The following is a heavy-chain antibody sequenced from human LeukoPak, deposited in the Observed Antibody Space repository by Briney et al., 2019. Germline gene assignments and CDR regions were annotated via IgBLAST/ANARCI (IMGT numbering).Heavy chain of an antibody. J-gene: IGHJ4*02. V-gene: IGHV5-51*01. CDR1: GYSFTSYW. CDR3: ARHHYYYDSGPYPGHY. Sequence: GESLKISCKGSGYSFTSYWIGWVRQMPGKGLEWMGIIYPGDSDTRYSPSFQGQVTISADKSISTAYLQWSSLKAPDTAMYYCARHHYYYDSGPYPGHYWGQGTLVTVSS. CDR2: IYPGDSDT. D-gene: IGHD3-22*01.